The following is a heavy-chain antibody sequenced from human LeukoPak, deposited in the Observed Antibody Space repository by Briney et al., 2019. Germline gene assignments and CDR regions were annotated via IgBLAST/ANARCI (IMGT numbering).Heavy chain of an antibody. D-gene: IGHD5-18*01. Sequence: SETLSLTCTVSGGSVSSGSYYWRWIRQPPGKGLEWIGYIYYSGSTDYNPSLKSRVTISVDTSKNQFSLKLSSVTAADTAVYHCAREAMYSYGNNFDYWGQGTLVTVSS. CDR2: IYYSGST. CDR1: GGSVSSGSYY. V-gene: IGHV4-61*01. CDR3: AREAMYSYGNNFDY. J-gene: IGHJ4*02.